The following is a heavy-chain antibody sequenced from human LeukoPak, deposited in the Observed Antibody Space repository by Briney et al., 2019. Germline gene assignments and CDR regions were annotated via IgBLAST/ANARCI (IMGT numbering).Heavy chain of an antibody. CDR3: ARVFYYYDSSGSIGPVFDY. D-gene: IGHD3-22*01. CDR1: GGSISSYY. Sequence: SETLSLTCTVSGGSISSYYWSWIRQPAGKGLEWIGRIYTSGSTNYNPSLKSRVTMSVDTSKNQFSLKLSSVTAANTAVYYCARVFYYYDSSGSIGPVFDYWGQGTLVTVSS. J-gene: IGHJ4*02. V-gene: IGHV4-4*07. CDR2: IYTSGST.